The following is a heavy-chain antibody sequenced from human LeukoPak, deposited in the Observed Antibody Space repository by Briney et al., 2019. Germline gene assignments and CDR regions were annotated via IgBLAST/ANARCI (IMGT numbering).Heavy chain of an antibody. D-gene: IGHD7-27*01. CDR2: INPNSGGT. Sequence: ASVKVSCKASEYTFTGYYMHWVRQAPGQGLEWMGWINPNSGGTNYAQKFQGRVTMTRDTSISTAYMELSSLRSDDTAVYYCARSPIGLGFFDYWGQGTLVTVSS. V-gene: IGHV1-2*02. CDR1: EYTFTGYY. CDR3: ARSPIGLGFFDY. J-gene: IGHJ4*02.